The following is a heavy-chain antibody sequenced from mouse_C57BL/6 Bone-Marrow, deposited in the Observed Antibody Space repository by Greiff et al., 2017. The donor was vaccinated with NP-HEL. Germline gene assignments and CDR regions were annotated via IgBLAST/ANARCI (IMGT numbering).Heavy chain of an antibody. Sequence: QVQLQQSGAELARPGASVKLSCKASGYTFTSYGISWVKQRTGQGLEWIGEIYPRSGNTYYNEKFKGKATLTADKSSSTAYMELRSLTSEDSAVYFCARPWFAYCGQGTLVTVSA. CDR3: ARPWFAY. J-gene: IGHJ3*01. V-gene: IGHV1-81*01. CDR1: GYTFTSYG. CDR2: IYPRSGNT.